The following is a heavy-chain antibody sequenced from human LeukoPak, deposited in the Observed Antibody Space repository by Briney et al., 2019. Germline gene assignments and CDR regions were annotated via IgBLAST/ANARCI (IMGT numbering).Heavy chain of an antibody. D-gene: IGHD4-17*01. J-gene: IGHJ3*02. Sequence: KPSETLSLTCAVYGGSFSGYYWSWIRQPPGKGLEWIGEINHSGSTNYNPSLKSRVTISVDTSKNQFSLKLSSVTAADTAVYYCARSVNYGDYVGAFDIWGQGTMVTVSS. V-gene: IGHV4-34*01. CDR2: INHSGST. CDR3: ARSVNYGDYVGAFDI. CDR1: GGSFSGYY.